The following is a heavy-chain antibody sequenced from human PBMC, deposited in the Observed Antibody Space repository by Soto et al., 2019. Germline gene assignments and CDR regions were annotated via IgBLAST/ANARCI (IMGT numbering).Heavy chain of an antibody. V-gene: IGHV3-23*01. CDR1: GFTFSSYA. CDR3: AKTTGYSSGWYGY. J-gene: IGHJ4*02. D-gene: IGHD6-19*01. CDR2: ISGSGGST. Sequence: GGSLRLSCAASGFTFSSYAMSWVRQAPGKGLEWVSAISGSGGSTYYADSVKGRFTISRDNSKNTLCLQMNSLRAEDTAVYYCAKTTGYSSGWYGYWGQGTLVTVSS.